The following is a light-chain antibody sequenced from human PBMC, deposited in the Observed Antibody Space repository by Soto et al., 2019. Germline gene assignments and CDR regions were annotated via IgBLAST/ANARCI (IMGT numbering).Light chain of an antibody. CDR2: EVS. Sequence: QSVLTQPASVSGSPGQSITISCTGTSSDVGSYNLVSWYQQHPGEAPKLMIYEVSKRPSGVSNRFSGSKSGNTASLTISGLQAEDEADYYCCSYAGSSTLVFGGGTKVTVL. V-gene: IGLV2-23*02. CDR3: CSYAGSSTLV. CDR1: SSDVGSYNL. J-gene: IGLJ2*01.